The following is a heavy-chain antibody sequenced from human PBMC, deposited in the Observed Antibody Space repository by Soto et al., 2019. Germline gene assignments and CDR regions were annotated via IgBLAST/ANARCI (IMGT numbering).Heavy chain of an antibody. V-gene: IGHV4-34*01. D-gene: IGHD3-16*02. CDR3: ARGRLHLGELSFNYLDF. J-gene: IGHJ6*03. CDR2: INHSGST. CDR1: GGSFSGYF. Sequence: SETLSLTCAVYGGSFSGYFWSWIRQPPGKGLEWIGEINHSGSTNYIPSLKSRVTISVDTSKNQFSLKLSSVTAADTAVYYCARGRLHLGELSFNYLDFWGKGTTVTVSS.